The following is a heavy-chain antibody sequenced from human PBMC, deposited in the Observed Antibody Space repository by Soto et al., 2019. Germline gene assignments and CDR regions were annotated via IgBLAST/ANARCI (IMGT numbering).Heavy chain of an antibody. CDR1: GYTFTSYG. D-gene: IGHD2-2*01. V-gene: IGHV1-18*01. CDR3: ARDSEDIVVVPAPEAFDI. Sequence: ASVKVSCKASGYTFTSYGISWVRQAPGQGLEWMGWISAYNGNTNYAQKLQGRVTMTTDTSTSTAYMELRSLRSDDTAVYYCARDSEDIVVVPAPEAFDIWGQWTMVTVSS. J-gene: IGHJ3*02. CDR2: ISAYNGNT.